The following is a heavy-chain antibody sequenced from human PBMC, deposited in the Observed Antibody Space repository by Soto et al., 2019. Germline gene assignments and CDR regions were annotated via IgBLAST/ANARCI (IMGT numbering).Heavy chain of an antibody. CDR2: INPNSGGT. Sequence: ASVKVSCKASGYTFTGYYMHWVRQAPGQGLEWMEWINPNSGGTNYAQKFKGRVTMTRDTSISTAYMELRRMRSDDTAVNYYTRDVRFDPWGQGTLVTVSS. V-gene: IGHV1-2*02. CDR3: TRDVRFDP. J-gene: IGHJ5*02. CDR1: GYTFTGYY.